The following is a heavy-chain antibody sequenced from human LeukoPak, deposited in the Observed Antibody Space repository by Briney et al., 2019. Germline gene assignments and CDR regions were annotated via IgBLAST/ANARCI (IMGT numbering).Heavy chain of an antibody. CDR1: GYTFTSYD. V-gene: IGHV1-8*01. J-gene: IGHJ5*02. CDR3: ARARPRILYFRRFDP. D-gene: IGHD2-8*01. CDR2: MNPNGGNT. Sequence: ASVKVSCKASGYTFTSYDINWVRQATGQGLEWMGWMNPNGGNTGYAQKFQGRVTMTRNTSISTAYMELSSLRSEDTAVYYCARARPRILYFRRFDPWGQGTLVTVSS.